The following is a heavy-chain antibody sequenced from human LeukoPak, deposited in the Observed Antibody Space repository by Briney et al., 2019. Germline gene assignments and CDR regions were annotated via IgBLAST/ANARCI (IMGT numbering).Heavy chain of an antibody. CDR1: GGSISGYY. J-gene: IGHJ4*02. D-gene: IGHD3-22*01. CDR2: IYYSGSP. CDR3: ARESYDSSGYYLSYFDY. V-gene: IGHV4-59*12. Sequence: KPSETLSLTCTVSGGSISGYYWSWIRQPPGKGLEWIGYIYYSGSPDSNPSLKSRVTISVDTSKNQFSLKLSSVTAADTAVYYCARESYDSSGYYLSYFDYWGQGTLVTVSS.